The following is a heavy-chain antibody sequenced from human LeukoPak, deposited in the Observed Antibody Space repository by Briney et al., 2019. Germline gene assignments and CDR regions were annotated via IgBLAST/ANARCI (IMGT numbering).Heavy chain of an antibody. V-gene: IGHV3-23*01. Sequence: GGSLRLSCAASGFTFSSYAMSWVRQAPGKGLEWVSTIGSTTYYADSVKGRFTISRDNSKNTLYLQMNSLRAEDTAVYYCASRGKYCFDYWGQGTLVTVSS. CDR1: GFTFSSYA. J-gene: IGHJ4*02. CDR3: ASRGKYCFDY. CDR2: IGSTT. D-gene: IGHD3-10*01.